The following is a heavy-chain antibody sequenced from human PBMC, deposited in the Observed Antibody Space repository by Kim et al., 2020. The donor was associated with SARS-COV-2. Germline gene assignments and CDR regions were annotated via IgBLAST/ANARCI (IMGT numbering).Heavy chain of an antibody. J-gene: IGHJ4*02. CDR2: IYHSGST. Sequence: SETLSLTCAVSGGSISSSNWWSWVRQPPGKGLEWIGEIYHSGSTNYNPSLKSRVTISVDKSKNQFSLKLSSVTAADTAVYYCRLGPARRADFDYWGQGTLTVSS. CDR1: GGSISSSNW. V-gene: IGHV4-4*02. CDR3: RLGPARRADFDY.